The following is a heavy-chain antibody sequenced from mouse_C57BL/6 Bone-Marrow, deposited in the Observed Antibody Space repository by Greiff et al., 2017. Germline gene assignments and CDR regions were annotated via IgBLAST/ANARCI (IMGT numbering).Heavy chain of an antibody. D-gene: IGHD1-1*01. Sequence: VNLVESGPGLVAPSQSLSITCTVSGFSLTSYGVDWVRQPPGKGLEWLGVIWGGGSTNYNSALMSRLSISKDSSKSQVFLKMNSLQTDDTAMYYCAKQREFITTVRLLGWGQGTLVTVSA. CDR2: IWGGGST. V-gene: IGHV2-9*01. CDR1: GFSLTSYG. J-gene: IGHJ3*01. CDR3: AKQREFITTVRLLG.